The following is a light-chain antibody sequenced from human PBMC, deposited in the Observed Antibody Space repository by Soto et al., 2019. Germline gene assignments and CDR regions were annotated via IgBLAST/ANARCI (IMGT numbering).Light chain of an antibody. CDR3: KQSYNTPLT. V-gene: IGKV1-39*01. Sequence: DIQMTQSPSSLSASVGDRVTITCRASQSISTYLTSYQQKSGKAPKFLIYAASSLQSGVPSRFSGSGSGTDFTLTISSLQPEDFATYYCKQSYNTPLTFGGGTKVEIK. CDR2: AAS. CDR1: QSISTY. J-gene: IGKJ4*01.